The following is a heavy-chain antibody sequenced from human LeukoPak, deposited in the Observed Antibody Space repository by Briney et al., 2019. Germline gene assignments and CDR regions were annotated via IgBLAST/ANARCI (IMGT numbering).Heavy chain of an antibody. CDR1: GGSFSGYY. D-gene: IGHD6-13*01. CDR2: INHSGST. CDR3: ARVPYSSSWYYFDY. Sequence: SETLSLTCAVYGGSFSGYYWSWIRQPPGKGLGWLGEINHSGSTNYNPSLKSRLTISVDTSKNQFSLKLSSVPPADTAVYYCARVPYSSSWYYFDYWGQGTLVTVSS. V-gene: IGHV4-34*01. J-gene: IGHJ4*02.